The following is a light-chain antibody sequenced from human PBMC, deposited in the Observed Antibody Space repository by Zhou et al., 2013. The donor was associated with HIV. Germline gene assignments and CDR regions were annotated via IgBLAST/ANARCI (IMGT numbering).Light chain of an antibody. V-gene: IGKV1-39*01. J-gene: IGKJ2*01. Sequence: DIKMSQSPSSLSASVGDRVIITCRSSQSISTYLNWYQQKQGEAPKLLIYAASSLQSWVPSRFSGSGSGTEFTLTINNVHPEDLATYYCQQSYTTPMNTFGQGTKVEI. CDR3: QQSYTTPMNT. CDR1: QSISTY. CDR2: AAS.